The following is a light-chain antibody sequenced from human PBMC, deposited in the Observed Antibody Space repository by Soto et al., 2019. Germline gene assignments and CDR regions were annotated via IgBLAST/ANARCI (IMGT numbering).Light chain of an antibody. Sequence: DIQMTQSPSSLFASVGDRVTITCRASHDIKNDLDWYQQKPGKGPKRLIYAASSLQSGVPSRFSGSGSGTEFTLTISSLQSEDFATYYCLQHNSYSWTFGQGTKVEIK. CDR2: AAS. V-gene: IGKV1-17*01. J-gene: IGKJ1*01. CDR3: LQHNSYSWT. CDR1: HDIKND.